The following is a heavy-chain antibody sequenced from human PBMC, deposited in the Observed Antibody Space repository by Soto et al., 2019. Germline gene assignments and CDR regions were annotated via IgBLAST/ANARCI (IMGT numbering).Heavy chain of an antibody. V-gene: IGHV3-43*01. CDR2: ITWDGGST. J-gene: IGHJ4*02. Sequence: GGSLRLSCAGSGFTFDDHTLHWVRQIPGKGLEWVSPITWDGGSTCYADSVKGRFTISRNNNKDFVYLQMNSLRTADTAVYYCAKEKDRVFDYWGQGTPVTVSS. CDR1: GFTFDDHT. CDR3: AKEKDRVFDY.